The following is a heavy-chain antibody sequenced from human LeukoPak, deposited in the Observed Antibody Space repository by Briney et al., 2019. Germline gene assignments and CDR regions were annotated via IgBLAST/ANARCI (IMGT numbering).Heavy chain of an antibody. CDR3: AKSIWSWEFLNRPLDY. V-gene: IGHV3-23*01. J-gene: IGHJ4*02. CDR2: ISGSGGST. D-gene: IGHD3-10*01. Sequence: GGFLRLSCAASGCTFSNYAIHWVRQAPGKGLEWVSGISGSGGSTYHADSVKGRFTISRGNSKNTLYLQTNSLRAEDTAVYYCAKSIWSWEFLNRPLDYWGQGTLVTVSS. CDR1: GCTFSNYA.